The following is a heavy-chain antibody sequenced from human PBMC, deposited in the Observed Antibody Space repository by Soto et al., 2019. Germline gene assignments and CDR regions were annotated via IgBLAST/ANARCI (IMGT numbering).Heavy chain of an antibody. CDR2: INPNDGTT. V-gene: IGHV1-46*01. CDR1: GYSFTSSY. D-gene: IGHD6-6*01. CDR3: AKGFVSGQLPNHYYYGVDV. Sequence: ASVKVSCKASGYSFTSSYMHWLRQAPGQGPEWMGMINPNDGTTTNAQRFQGRVTMTTDTSTTSVYMELSSLISEDTAVYYCAKGFVSGQLPNHYYYGVDVWGQGTTVTVSS. J-gene: IGHJ6*02.